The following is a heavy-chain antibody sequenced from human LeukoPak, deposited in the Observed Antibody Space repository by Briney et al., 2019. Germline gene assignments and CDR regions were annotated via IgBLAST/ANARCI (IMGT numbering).Heavy chain of an antibody. CDR3: ARGIDPPYSSSSNWFDP. Sequence: SETLSLTCAVYGGSFSGYYWSWIRQPPGKGLEWIGEINHSGSTNYNPSLESRVTISVDTSKNQFSLKLSSVTAADTAVYYCARGIDPPYSSSSNWFDPWGQGTLVTVSS. J-gene: IGHJ5*02. D-gene: IGHD6-6*01. CDR1: GGSFSGYY. V-gene: IGHV4-34*01. CDR2: INHSGST.